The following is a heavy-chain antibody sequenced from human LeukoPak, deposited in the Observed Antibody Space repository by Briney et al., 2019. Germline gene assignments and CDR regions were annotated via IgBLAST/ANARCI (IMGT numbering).Heavy chain of an antibody. J-gene: IGHJ5*02. CDR2: IYHSGST. CDR1: GGSISSGGYS. V-gene: IGHV4-30-2*01. Sequence: SETLSLTCAVSGGSISSGGYSWSWIRQPPGKGLEWIGYIYHSGSTYYNPSLKSRVTISVGRSKNQFSLKLSSVTAADTAVYYCARRDVSWFDPWGQGTLVTVSS. D-gene: IGHD2-21*01. CDR3: ARRDVSWFDP.